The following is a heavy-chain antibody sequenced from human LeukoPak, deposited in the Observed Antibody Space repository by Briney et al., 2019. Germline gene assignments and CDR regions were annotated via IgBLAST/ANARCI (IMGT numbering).Heavy chain of an antibody. D-gene: IGHD6-19*01. J-gene: IGHJ3*02. CDR2: IYNRGST. CDR3: ARDRPGIAVAGDAFDI. V-gene: IGHV4-59*13. CDR1: GGSISSCY. Sequence: SETLSLTCTVSGGSISSCYWSWIRQSPGEGREGIGYIYNRGSTNYNPSLKSRVTISVHTPKNLFSLKLRSVTPADTAVYYCARDRPGIAVAGDAFDIWGQGTMVTVSS.